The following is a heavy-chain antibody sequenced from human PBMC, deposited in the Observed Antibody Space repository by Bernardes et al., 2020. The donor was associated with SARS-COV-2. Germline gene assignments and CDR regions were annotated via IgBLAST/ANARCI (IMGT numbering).Heavy chain of an antibody. J-gene: IGHJ4*02. CDR1: GYTFTTYD. CDR3: GRVAPDIDY. V-gene: IGHV1-8*01. Sequence: ASSKVFCNASGYTFTTYDITWVRQATGQGLEWMGGMNPKSGTTGYAQKFQGRVTMTRSTSISTAYMELSGLRSEDTAVYYCGRVAPDIDYWGQGTLVPGSS. CDR2: MNPKSGTT.